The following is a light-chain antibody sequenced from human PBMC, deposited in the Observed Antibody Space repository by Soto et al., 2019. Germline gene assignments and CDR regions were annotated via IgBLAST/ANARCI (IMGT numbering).Light chain of an antibody. CDR2: QIS. J-gene: IGKJ1*01. CDR1: QSLVYSDGNTY. Sequence: DVVLTQTPLSSPVTLGQPASISCRSSQSLVYSDGNTYLSWLQQRPGQPPRLLIYQISNRFSGVPVRFSGSGAGTDFTLKISRVEAEDVGVYYCMQFAHFPRTFGQGTKLE. V-gene: IGKV2-24*01. CDR3: MQFAHFPRT.